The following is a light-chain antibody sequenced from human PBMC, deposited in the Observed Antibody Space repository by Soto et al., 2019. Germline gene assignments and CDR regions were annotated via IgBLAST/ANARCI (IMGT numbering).Light chain of an antibody. CDR3: QQYNSYSET. J-gene: IGKJ1*01. V-gene: IGKV1-5*01. CDR1: QSISSW. CDR2: DAS. Sequence: DTQMTQSPSTLSASVGNRVTITCRASQSISSWLAWYQQKPGKAPNLLIYDASSLERGVQSRFSGSGSGTEFTLTISSLQPDDFATYYCQQYNSYSETFGQGTK.